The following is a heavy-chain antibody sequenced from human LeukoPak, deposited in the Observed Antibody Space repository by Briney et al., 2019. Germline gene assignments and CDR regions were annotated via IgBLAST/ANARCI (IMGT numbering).Heavy chain of an antibody. CDR2: ISSSSSYI. Sequence: GGSLRLSCAASGFTFSSYSMNWVRQAPGKGLEWVSSISSSSSYIYYADSVKGRFTISRDNAKNSLYLQMNSLRAEDTAVYYCARGRNCGGDCYPHDAFDIWGQGTMVTVSS. V-gene: IGHV3-21*01. J-gene: IGHJ3*02. D-gene: IGHD2-21*02. CDR1: GFTFSSYS. CDR3: ARGRNCGGDCYPHDAFDI.